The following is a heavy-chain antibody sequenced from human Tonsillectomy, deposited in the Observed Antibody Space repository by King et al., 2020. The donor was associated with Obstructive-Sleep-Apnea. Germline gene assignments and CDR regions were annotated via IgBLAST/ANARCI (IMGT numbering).Heavy chain of an antibody. D-gene: IGHD5-24*01. V-gene: IGHV4-4*02. CDR2: IHHSGST. CDR1: CGSISSINW. CDR3: ARVTWRPYYYGMDV. J-gene: IGHJ6*02. Sequence: QLQESGPGLVKPSGTLSRTCAVSCGSISSINWWSWVRQPPGKGMRWSGEIHHSGSTNYNPSLNSRVTLSGDKFQNQFSLKLTSGPAADTAVYYCARVTWRPYYYGMDVWSQGTTVTVSS.